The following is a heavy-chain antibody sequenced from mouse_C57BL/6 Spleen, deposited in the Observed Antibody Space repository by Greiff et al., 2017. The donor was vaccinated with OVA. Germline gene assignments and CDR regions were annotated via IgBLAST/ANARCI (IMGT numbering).Heavy chain of an antibody. CDR1: GYTFTDYY. CDR3: ARTYGYDDYAMDY. CDR2: INPNNGGT. Sequence: VQLQQSGPELVKPGASVKISCKASGYTFTDYYMNWVKQSHGKSLEWIGDINPNNGGTSYNQKFKGKATLTVDKSSSPAYMGLRSLTSEDSAVYYCARTYGYDDYAMDYWGQGTSVTVSS. J-gene: IGHJ4*01. V-gene: IGHV1-26*01. D-gene: IGHD2-2*01.